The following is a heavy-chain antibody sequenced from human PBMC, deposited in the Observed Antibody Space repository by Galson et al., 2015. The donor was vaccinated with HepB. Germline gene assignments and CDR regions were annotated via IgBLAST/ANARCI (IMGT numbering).Heavy chain of an antibody. CDR1: GYTLTELS. Sequence: SVKVSCKVSGYTLTELSMHWVRQAPGKGLEWMGGFDPEDGETIYAQKFRGRVTMTEDTSTDTAYMELSSLRSEDTAVYYCAAYGSGSYYNRYFDYWGQGTLVTVSS. J-gene: IGHJ4*02. CDR3: AAYGSGSYYNRYFDY. CDR2: FDPEDGET. V-gene: IGHV1-24*01. D-gene: IGHD3-10*01.